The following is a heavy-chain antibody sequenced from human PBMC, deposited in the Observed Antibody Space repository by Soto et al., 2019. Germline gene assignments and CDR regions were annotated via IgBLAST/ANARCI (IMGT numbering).Heavy chain of an antibody. D-gene: IGHD1-26*01. Sequence: SETLSLTCAVSGDSISSRSHYWNWIRRVPGKGLEFIGYIFYTGATYYNPSLRGRISMSVDTSKNQFSLTLRSVTAADTAIYYCAREGRNSGGMWESWLDPLGQGTQLTVST. CDR2: IFYTGAT. V-gene: IGHV4-31*11. CDR3: AREGRNSGGMWESWLDP. J-gene: IGHJ5*02. CDR1: GDSISSRSHY.